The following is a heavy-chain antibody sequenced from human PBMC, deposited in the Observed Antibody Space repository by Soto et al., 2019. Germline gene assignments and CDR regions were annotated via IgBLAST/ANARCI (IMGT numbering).Heavy chain of an antibody. Sequence: ASVKVSCKASGYTFTSYGISWVRQAPGQGLEWMGWISAYNGNTNYAQKLRGRVTMTTDTSTSTAYMELRSLRSDDTAVYYCAREVERPLKGYYFDYWGQGTLVTV. CDR2: ISAYNGNT. CDR1: GYTFTSYG. V-gene: IGHV1-18*01. J-gene: IGHJ4*02. D-gene: IGHD2-15*01. CDR3: AREVERPLKGYYFDY.